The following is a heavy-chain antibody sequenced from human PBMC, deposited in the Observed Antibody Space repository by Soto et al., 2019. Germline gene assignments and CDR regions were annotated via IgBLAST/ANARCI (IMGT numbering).Heavy chain of an antibody. CDR1: GGSISSSSYY. CDR2: IYYSGST. Sequence: PSETLSLTCTVSGGSISSSSYYWGWIRQPPGKGLEWIGSIYYSGSTYYNPSLKSRVTISVDTSKNQFSLKLSSVTAADTAVYYCARDLGFEGPAWFDPWGQGTLVTVSS. J-gene: IGHJ5*02. CDR3: ARDLGFEGPAWFDP. V-gene: IGHV4-39*07.